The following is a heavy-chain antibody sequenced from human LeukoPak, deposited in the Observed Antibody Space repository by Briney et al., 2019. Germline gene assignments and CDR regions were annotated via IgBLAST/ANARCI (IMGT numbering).Heavy chain of an antibody. V-gene: IGHV3-33*08. CDR1: GFTFSSYG. CDR2: IGHDGSQK. J-gene: IGHJ4*02. Sequence: GGSLRLSCAASGFTFSSYGMHWVRQAPGKGLEWVAVIGHDGSQKESADAVKGRLTISRDNPKNTLYLQMNSLRAEDTAVYYCARDLNRGSYFDYWGQGSLVTVSS. CDR3: ARDLNRGSYFDY.